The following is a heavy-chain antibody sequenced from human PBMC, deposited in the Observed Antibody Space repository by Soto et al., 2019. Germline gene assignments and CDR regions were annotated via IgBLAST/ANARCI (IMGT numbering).Heavy chain of an antibody. CDR3: ARQPPYCGGGSCYFRAFDI. J-gene: IGHJ3*02. CDR1: GYTFTAYY. V-gene: IGHV1-2*04. CDR2: IDPNSGDT. Sequence: QVPLVQSGAEVKKPGASVKVSCKASGYTFTAYYVHWVRQAPGQGLEWMGWIDPNSGDTNYAQKFQGWVTMTGDTSISTVYLELTRLRSDDTAVYYCARQPPYCGGGSCYFRAFDIWGQGTMVTVSS. D-gene: IGHD2-15*01.